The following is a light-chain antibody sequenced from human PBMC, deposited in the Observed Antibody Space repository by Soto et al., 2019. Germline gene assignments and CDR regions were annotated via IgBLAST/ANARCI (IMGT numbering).Light chain of an antibody. CDR1: SSDVGGYKF. J-gene: IGLJ2*01. Sequence: QSVLTQPPSASGSPGQSVTISCTGTSSDVGGYKFVSWYQQYPGKAPKLIIYDFTKRPSGVPDRFSGSKSGNTASLAVSGLQTEDEADYYCSSYVDSNVVFGGGTKVTVL. V-gene: IGLV2-8*01. CDR3: SSYVDSNVV. CDR2: DFT.